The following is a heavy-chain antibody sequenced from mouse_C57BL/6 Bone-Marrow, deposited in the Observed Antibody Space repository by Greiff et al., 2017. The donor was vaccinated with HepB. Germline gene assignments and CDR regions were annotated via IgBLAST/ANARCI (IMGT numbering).Heavy chain of an antibody. V-gene: IGHV1-64*01. Sequence: QVQLQQPGAELVKPGASVKLSCKASGYTFTSYWMHWVKQRPGQGLEWIGMIHPNSGSTNYNEKFKSKATLTVDKSSSTAYMQLSSLTSEDSAVYYCAREITTVVYFDYWGQGTTLTVSS. CDR3: AREITTVVYFDY. D-gene: IGHD1-1*01. CDR2: IHPNSGST. CDR1: GYTFTSYW. J-gene: IGHJ2*01.